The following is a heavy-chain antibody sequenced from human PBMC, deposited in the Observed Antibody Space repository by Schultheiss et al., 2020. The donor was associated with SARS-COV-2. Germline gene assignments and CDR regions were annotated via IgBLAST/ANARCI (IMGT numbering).Heavy chain of an antibody. V-gene: IGHV3-9*01. J-gene: IGHJ3*02. CDR2: ISWNSGSI. D-gene: IGHD7-27*01. CDR1: GFTFDDYA. Sequence: GGSLRLSCAASGFTFDDYAMHWVRQAPGKGLEWVSGISWNSGSIGYADSVKGRFTISRDNSKNTLYLQMNSLRAEDTAVYYCAKDVTGEAFDIWGQGTMVTVSS. CDR3: AKDVTGEAFDI.